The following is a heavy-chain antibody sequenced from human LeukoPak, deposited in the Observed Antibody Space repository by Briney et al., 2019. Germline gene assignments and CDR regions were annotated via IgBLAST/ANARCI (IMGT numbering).Heavy chain of an antibody. CDR3: ARGGNDYVWGSYLYY. Sequence: SETLSLTCTVSGGSISSYYWSWIRQPPGKGLEWIGYIYYSGSTNYNPSLKSRVTISVDTSKNQFSLKLSSVTAADRAVYYCARGGNDYVWGSYLYYWGQGTLVTVSS. V-gene: IGHV4-59*01. D-gene: IGHD3-16*02. J-gene: IGHJ4*02. CDR1: GGSISSYY. CDR2: IYYSGST.